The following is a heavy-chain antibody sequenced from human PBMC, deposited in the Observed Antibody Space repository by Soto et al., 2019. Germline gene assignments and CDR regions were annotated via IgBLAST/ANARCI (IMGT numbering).Heavy chain of an antibody. CDR3: AKVAQRKYYYDSSGYAYYFDY. Sequence: GGSLRLSCAASGFTFGASNLQWVRQASGKGLEWLGRIGSKGETYATTYAASVKGRFTISRDDSKKTAYLQMNNLESEDTAVYYCAKVAQRKYYYDSSGYAYYFDYWGQGTLFTVSS. CDR2: IGSKGETYAT. J-gene: IGHJ4*02. V-gene: IGHV3-73*01. CDR1: GFTFGASN. D-gene: IGHD3-22*01.